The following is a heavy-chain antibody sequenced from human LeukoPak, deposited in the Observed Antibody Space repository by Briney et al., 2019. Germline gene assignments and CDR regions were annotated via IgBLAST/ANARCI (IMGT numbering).Heavy chain of an antibody. CDR2: INPNSGGT. J-gene: IGHJ6*03. D-gene: IGHD6-6*01. V-gene: IGHV1-2*02. CDR3: ARDWGVSARPGYMDV. Sequence: ASVKVSCKASGYTFTGYYMHWVRQAPGQGLEGMGWINPNSGGTNYAQKFQGRVTMTRDTSISTAYMELSRLRSDDTAVYYCARDWGVSARPGYMDVWGKGTTVTVSS. CDR1: GYTFTGYY.